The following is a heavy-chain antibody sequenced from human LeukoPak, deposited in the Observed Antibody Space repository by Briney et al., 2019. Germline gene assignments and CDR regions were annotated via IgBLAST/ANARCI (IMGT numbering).Heavy chain of an antibody. CDR2: IYTSGST. J-gene: IGHJ4*02. Sequence: SETLSLTCTVSGGSISSGSYYWSRIRQPAGKGLEWIGRIYTSGSTNYNPSLKSRVTISVDTSKNQFSLKLSSVTAADTAVYYCARGNYYDRLYAPYYFDYWGQGTLVTVSS. V-gene: IGHV4-61*02. CDR3: ARGNYYDRLYAPYYFDY. D-gene: IGHD3-22*01. CDR1: GGSISSGSYY.